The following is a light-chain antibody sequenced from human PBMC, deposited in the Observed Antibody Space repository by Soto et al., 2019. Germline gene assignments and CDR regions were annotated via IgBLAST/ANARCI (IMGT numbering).Light chain of an antibody. CDR3: QQYNNWPLT. CDR1: QSVSSN. Sequence: EIVMTQSPATLSVSPGERATLSCRASQSVSSNFAWYQQKPGQAPRLLIYDASTRATGIPARFGGSGSGTEFTLTISSLQSEDSAVYYCQQYNNWPLTFGGGTKVEIK. CDR2: DAS. V-gene: IGKV3-15*01. J-gene: IGKJ4*01.